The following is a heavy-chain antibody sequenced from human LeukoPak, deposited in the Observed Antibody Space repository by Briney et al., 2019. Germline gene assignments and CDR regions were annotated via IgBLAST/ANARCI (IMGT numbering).Heavy chain of an antibody. D-gene: IGHD5-18*01. CDR2: IKQDGSEK. J-gene: IGHJ4*02. V-gene: IGHV3-7*03. CDR1: GFTFSSYW. Sequence: GGSLRLSCAASGFTFSSYWMSWVRQAPGKGLEWVANIKQDGSEKYYVDSLKGRFTISRDNAKNSLYLQMNSLRAEDTAVYYCARDPGYSYGYGIDYWGQGTLVTVSS. CDR3: ARDPGYSYGYGIDY.